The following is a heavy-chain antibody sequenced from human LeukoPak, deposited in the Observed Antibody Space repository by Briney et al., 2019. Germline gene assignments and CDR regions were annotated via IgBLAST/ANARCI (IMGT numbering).Heavy chain of an antibody. D-gene: IGHD4-17*01. J-gene: IGHJ4*02. CDR1: GYSFTSYW. Sequence: GESLKISCKGSGYSFTSYWIGWVRQMPGKGLEWMGIIHSADSNTKYSPSFQGQVTVSADKSISTAYLQWSGLKASDTAMYYCAGARHGDYRWDYWGQGTLVTVSS. CDR2: IHSADSNT. V-gene: IGHV5-51*01. CDR3: AGARHGDYRWDY.